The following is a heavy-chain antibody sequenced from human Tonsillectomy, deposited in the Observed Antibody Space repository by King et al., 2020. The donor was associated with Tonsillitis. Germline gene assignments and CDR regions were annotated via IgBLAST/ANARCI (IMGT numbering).Heavy chain of an antibody. CDR1: GFTVSSNY. D-gene: IGHD3-3*01. V-gene: IGHV3-53*01. CDR2: IYSGGST. CDR3: SRVRPSYDFWSGYYHDAFDI. J-gene: IGHJ3*02. Sequence: VQLEESGGGLIQPGGSLRLSCAASGFTVSSNYMSWVRQAPGKGLEWVSVIYSGGSTYYADSVKGRFTISRDNSKNTLYLQMNSLRAEDTAVYYCSRVRPSYDFWSGYYHDAFDIWGQGTMVTVSS.